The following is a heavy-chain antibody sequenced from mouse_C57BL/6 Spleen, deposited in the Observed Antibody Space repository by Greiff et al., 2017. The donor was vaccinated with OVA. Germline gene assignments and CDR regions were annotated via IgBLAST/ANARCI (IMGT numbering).Heavy chain of an antibody. Sequence: DVHLVESGGGLVQPGGSMKLSCVASGFTFSNYWMNWVRQSPEKGLEWVAQIRLKSDNYATHYAESVKGRFTISRDDSKSSVYLQMNNLRAEDTGIYYCTGSRHWYFDVWGTGTTVTVSS. CDR1: GFTFSNYW. J-gene: IGHJ1*03. CDR3: TGSRHWYFDV. CDR2: IRLKSDNYAT. D-gene: IGHD1-1*01. V-gene: IGHV6-3*01.